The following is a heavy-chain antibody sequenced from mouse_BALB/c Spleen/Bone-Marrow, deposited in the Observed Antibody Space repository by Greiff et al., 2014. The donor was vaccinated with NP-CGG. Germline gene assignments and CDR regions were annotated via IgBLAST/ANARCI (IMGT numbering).Heavy chain of an antibody. CDR2: ISSGSSNI. J-gene: IGHJ2*01. D-gene: IGHD4-1*01. CDR1: GFAFSSFG. V-gene: IGHV5-17*02. Sequence: EVQLVESGGGLVQPGGSRKLSCAASGFAFSSFGMHWVRQAPEKGLEWVAYISSGSSNIYYEDTVKGRFTISRDNPKNTLFLQMTSLRSEDTAMCYCTRGGNWDDFDYWGQGTTLTVSS. CDR3: TRGGNWDDFDY.